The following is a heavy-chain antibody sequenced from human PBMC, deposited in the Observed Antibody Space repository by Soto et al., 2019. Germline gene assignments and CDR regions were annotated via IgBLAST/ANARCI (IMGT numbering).Heavy chain of an antibody. CDR1: GFTLSNYA. J-gene: IGHJ4*02. D-gene: IGHD5-12*01. CDR2: ICCDGRNK. Sequence: PGGSLRLSCAASGFTLSNYAVNWVRQAPGKGLEWVSVICCDGRNKYYADSVKGRFTISRDNAKNTLYLQMNSLRAEDTAVYYCARDILAPDYWGQGTLVTVSS. V-gene: IGHV3-33*08. CDR3: ARDILAPDY.